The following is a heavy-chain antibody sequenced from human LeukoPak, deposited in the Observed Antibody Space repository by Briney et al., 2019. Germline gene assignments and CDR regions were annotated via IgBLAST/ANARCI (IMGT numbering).Heavy chain of an antibody. Sequence: GGSLRLSCAASGFTFSSYTMHWVRQAPGKGLEYVSAISSSGGSTYYVNSVKGRFTISRDNSKNTLYLQMGSLRAEDMAVYYCARRGSYSAEYFQHWGQGTLVTVSS. CDR1: GFTFSSYT. CDR3: ARRGSYSAEYFQH. V-gene: IGHV3-64*01. CDR2: ISSSGGST. D-gene: IGHD1-26*01. J-gene: IGHJ1*01.